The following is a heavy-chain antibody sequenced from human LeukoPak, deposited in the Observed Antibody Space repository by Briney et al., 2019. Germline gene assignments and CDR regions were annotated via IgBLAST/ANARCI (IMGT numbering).Heavy chain of an antibody. CDR2: INPNSGGT. CDR1: GYTFTGYY. Sequence: ASVKVSCKASGYTFTGYYMHWVRQAPGQGLERMGRINPNSGGTNYAQKFQGRVTMTRDTSISTAYMELSRLRSDDTAVYYCARGRYDSSGYYHYTFDYWGQGTLVTVSS. CDR3: ARGRYDSSGYYHYTFDY. D-gene: IGHD3-22*01. V-gene: IGHV1-2*06. J-gene: IGHJ4*02.